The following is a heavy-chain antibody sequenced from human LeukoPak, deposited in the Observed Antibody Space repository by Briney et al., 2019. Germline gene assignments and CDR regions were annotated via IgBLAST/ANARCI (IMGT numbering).Heavy chain of an antibody. V-gene: IGHV1-69*05. CDR3: ARRVYSSSSGGDWFDP. J-gene: IGHJ5*02. CDR2: IIPIFGTA. D-gene: IGHD6-6*01. CDR1: GGTFSSYA. Sequence: SVKVSCKASGGTFSSYAISWVRQAPGQGLEWMGGIIPIFGTANYAQKFQGRVTTTTDESTSTAYMELSSLRSEDTAVYYCARRVYSSSSGGDWFDPWGQGTLVTVSS.